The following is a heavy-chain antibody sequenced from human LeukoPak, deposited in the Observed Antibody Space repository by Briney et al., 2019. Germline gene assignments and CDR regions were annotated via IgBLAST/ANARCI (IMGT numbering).Heavy chain of an antibody. Sequence: GASVKVSCKASGYTFTGYHIHWVRQAPGQGLEWMGWINPKSGGTNYAQKFEGWVTMTTDTFTSTAYMELRSLRSDDTAVYYCAREAADYWGQGTLVTVSS. D-gene: IGHD6-25*01. CDR3: AREAADY. CDR2: INPKSGGT. CDR1: GYTFTGYH. J-gene: IGHJ4*02. V-gene: IGHV1-2*04.